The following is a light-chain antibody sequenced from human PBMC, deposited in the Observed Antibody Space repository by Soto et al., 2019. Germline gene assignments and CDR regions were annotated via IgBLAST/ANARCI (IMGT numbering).Light chain of an antibody. CDR3: LQDYNYPYT. CDR2: AAS. CDR1: QGIRNN. Sequence: AIQMTQSPFSLSASVGDRVAITCRASQGIRNNLGWYQQKPGKAPKLLIYAASSLQSGVPSRFSGSGSGTDFTLTISSLQPEDFATYFCLQDYNYPYTFGQGTKLEIK. J-gene: IGKJ2*01. V-gene: IGKV1-6*01.